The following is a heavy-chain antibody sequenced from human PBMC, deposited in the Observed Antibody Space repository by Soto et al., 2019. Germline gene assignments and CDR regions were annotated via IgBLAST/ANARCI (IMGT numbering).Heavy chain of an antibody. D-gene: IGHD6-19*01. V-gene: IGHV3-30-3*01. CDR3: ARDLAVAGESYYFDY. J-gene: IGHJ4*02. Sequence: QVQLVESGGGVVQPGRSLRLSCAASGFTFSSYAMHWVRQAPGKGLEWVAVISYDGSNKYYADSVKGRFTISRDNSKNTLYLQMNSLRAEDTAVYYCARDLAVAGESYYFDYWGQGTLVTVSS. CDR2: ISYDGSNK. CDR1: GFTFSSYA.